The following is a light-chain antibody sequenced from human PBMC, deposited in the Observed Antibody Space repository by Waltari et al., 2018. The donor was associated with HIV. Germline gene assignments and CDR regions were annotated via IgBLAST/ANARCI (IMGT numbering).Light chain of an antibody. CDR2: AAS. J-gene: IGKJ1*01. CDR1: QSIGNF. CDR3: QQYDTYPWT. Sequence: DIQMTQSPSSLSASVGDRLTMTCRASQSIGNFLNWYQQGPGKAPKLLIYAASSLQSGVPSRFSGSGSETEFTLTINSLQPDDFATYYCQQYDTYPWTFGQGTKVEVK. V-gene: IGKV1-39*01.